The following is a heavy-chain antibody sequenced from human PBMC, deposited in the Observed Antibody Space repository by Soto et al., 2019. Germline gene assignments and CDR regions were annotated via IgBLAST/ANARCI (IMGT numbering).Heavy chain of an antibody. Sequence: QVQLVQSGAEVKKPGSSVKVSCKASGGTFSSYAISWVRQAPGQGLEWMGGIIPIFGTANYAQKFQGRVTITADESTNPASMELSSLRSEATAVYYCAEREYSSSWYYCMDVWCQGTTVTVS. CDR2: IIPIFGTA. J-gene: IGHJ6*02. V-gene: IGHV1-69*01. CDR1: GGTFSSYA. D-gene: IGHD6-6*01. CDR3: AEREYSSSWYYCMDV.